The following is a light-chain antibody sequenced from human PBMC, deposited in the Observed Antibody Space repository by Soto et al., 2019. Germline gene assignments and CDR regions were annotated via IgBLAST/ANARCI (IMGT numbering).Light chain of an antibody. J-gene: IGKJ1*01. V-gene: IGKV3-20*01. Sequence: EIVLTQSPGTLSLSPGERATLPCRASQIVSSSYLAWYQQKLGQVPRLLIYGASSRATGIPDRFSGSGSGTDFTLTISRLEPEDFAVYYCQQYGSSPETFGQGTKVDIK. CDR2: GAS. CDR3: QQYGSSPET. CDR1: QIVSSSY.